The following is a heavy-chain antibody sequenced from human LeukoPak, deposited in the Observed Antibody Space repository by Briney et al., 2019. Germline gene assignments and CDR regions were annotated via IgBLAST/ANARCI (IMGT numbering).Heavy chain of an antibody. J-gene: IGHJ4*02. D-gene: IGHD3-3*01. CDR3: ARDFGRPTTFDY. V-gene: IGHV3-7*03. CDR2: IKQDGSEK. Sequence: GESLRLSCAASGFTFSSHWMSWVRQAPGKGLERVATIKQDGSEKYYVGSVNGRFTISRDNAKNSLYLQMNSLRAEDTGTYYCARDFGRPTTFDYWGQGTLVTVSS. CDR1: GFTFSSHW.